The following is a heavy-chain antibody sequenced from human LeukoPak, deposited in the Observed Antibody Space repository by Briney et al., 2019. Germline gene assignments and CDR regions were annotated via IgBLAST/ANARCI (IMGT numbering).Heavy chain of an antibody. Sequence: PSETLSLTCTVSGGSISSYCWSWIRQPPGKGLDWIGYIYYSGSTNYNPSLKSRVTISVDTSKNQFSLKLNSVTAADTAVYYCARDHGGTYYYYYMDVWGKGTTVTISS. CDR3: ARDHGGTYYYYYMDV. CDR1: GGSISSYC. V-gene: IGHV4-59*01. CDR2: IYYSGST. J-gene: IGHJ6*03. D-gene: IGHD4-23*01.